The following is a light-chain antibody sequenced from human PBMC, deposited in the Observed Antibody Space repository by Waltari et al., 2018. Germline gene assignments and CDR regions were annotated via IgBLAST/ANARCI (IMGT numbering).Light chain of an antibody. J-gene: IGKJ5*01. CDR1: QSVSSN. CDR2: EAS. Sequence: EIVMTQSPDTLSVSPGETATFSCRASQSVSSNLACYQRKPGQPPRLLIYEASTRATYSPAMFRGGGSGADYALSISGVQSEDSAVYYCQQYNHWPPITFGQGTRLEIK. V-gene: IGKV3-15*01. CDR3: QQYNHWPPIT.